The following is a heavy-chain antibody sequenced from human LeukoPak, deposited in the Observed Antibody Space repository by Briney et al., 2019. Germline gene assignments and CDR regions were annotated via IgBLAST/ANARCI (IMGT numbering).Heavy chain of an antibody. J-gene: IGHJ5*02. CDR1: GGSFSGYY. V-gene: IGHV4-34*01. Sequence: SETLSLTCAVYGGSFSGYYWSWIRQPPGKGLEWIGEINHSGSTNYNPSLKSRVTMSVDTSKNQFSLKLSSVTAADTAVYYCARDSPPDLLWFGELSTNWFDPWGQGTLVTVSS. CDR2: INHSGST. D-gene: IGHD3-10*01. CDR3: ARDSPPDLLWFGELSTNWFDP.